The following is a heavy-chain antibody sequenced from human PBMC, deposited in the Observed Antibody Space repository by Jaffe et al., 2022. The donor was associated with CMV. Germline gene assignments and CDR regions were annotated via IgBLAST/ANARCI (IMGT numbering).Heavy chain of an antibody. Sequence: QVQLQQWGAGLLKPSETLSLTCAVYGGSFSGYYWSWIRQPPGKGLEWIGEINHSGSTNYNPSLKSRVTISVDTSKNQFSLKLSSVTAADTAVYYCARVDNGPDVVVTAMYRPSSRRIDYWGQGTLVTVSS. V-gene: IGHV4-34*01. CDR1: GGSFSGYY. J-gene: IGHJ4*02. CDR3: ARVDNGPDVVVTAMYRPSSRRIDY. D-gene: IGHD2-21*02. CDR2: INHSGST.